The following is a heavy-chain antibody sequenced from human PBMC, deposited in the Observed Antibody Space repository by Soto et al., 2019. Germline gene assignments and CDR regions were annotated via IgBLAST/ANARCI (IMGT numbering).Heavy chain of an antibody. V-gene: IGHV2-5*02. CDR2: VYWDDDE. D-gene: IGHD2-15*01. J-gene: IGHJ4*02. Sequence: QITLRESGPALVKPTQTLTLTCTVSGFSLTTDGVGVGWVRQPPGKALEWLTLVYWDDDERYSRSLQSRLTISRDTSRNKVVLTLTNVDPVDTAPYYCVRQDSRGRYFDFWGQGILVTVSS. CDR1: GFSLTTDGVG. CDR3: VRQDSRGRYFDF.